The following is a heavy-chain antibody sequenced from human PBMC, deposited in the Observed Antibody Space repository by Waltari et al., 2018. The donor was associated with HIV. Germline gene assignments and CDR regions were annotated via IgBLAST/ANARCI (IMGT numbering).Heavy chain of an antibody. CDR2: MNPNSGAT. V-gene: IGHV1-8*01. J-gene: IGHJ4*02. CDR1: GYTFSNYD. Sequence: QVQLVQYGAEVKKPGASVRVSCKASGYTFSNYDMNWVRQASGQGLEWMGWMNPNSGATGYAQKFQGRVSMTRSTSIRTAYMELSSLTSEDTAVYYCARTDRGVNGQEFDYWGQGTLVTVSS. CDR3: ARTDRGVNGQEFDY. D-gene: IGHD3-10*01.